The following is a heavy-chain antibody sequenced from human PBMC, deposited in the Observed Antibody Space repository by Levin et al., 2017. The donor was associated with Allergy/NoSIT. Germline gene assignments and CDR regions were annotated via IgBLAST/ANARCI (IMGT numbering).Heavy chain of an antibody. V-gene: IGHV3-30*03. CDR3: ATDRCSGGACSPDY. CDR1: GFTFRSYG. D-gene: IGHD2-15*01. CDR2: ISYGGSSD. J-gene: IGHJ4*02. Sequence: GGSLRLSCAASGFTFRSYGMHWVRQAPGKGLEWVTSISYGGSSDYYADSVKGRFSISRDNSENTLYLQLSSLRPEDTAVYYCATDRCSGGACSPDYWGQGTLVTVSS.